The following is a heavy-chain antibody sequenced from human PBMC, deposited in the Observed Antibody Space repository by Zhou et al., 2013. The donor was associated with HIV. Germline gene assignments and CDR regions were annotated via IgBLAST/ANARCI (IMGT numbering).Heavy chain of an antibody. CDR3: ARDLFYGSGSQNWFDP. D-gene: IGHD3-10*01. CDR2: INPNSGGT. J-gene: IGHJ5*02. V-gene: IGHV1-2*02. CDR1: GYTFTGYY. Sequence: QVQLVQSGAEVKKPGASVKVSCKASGYTFTGYYMHWVRQAPGQGLEWMGWINPNSGGTNYAQKFQGRVTMTRDTSISTAYMELSRLRSDDTAVYYCARDLFYGSGSQNWFDPWGQGTLVTVSS.